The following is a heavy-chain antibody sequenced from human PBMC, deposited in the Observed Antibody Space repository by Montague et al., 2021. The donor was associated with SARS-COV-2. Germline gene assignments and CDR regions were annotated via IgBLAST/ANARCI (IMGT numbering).Heavy chain of an antibody. J-gene: IGHJ4*02. Sequence: SETLSLTCTVSGGSISSSTYYWACIRQPPGKELEWIGRMYYRGSTYYNPSLKSRVFISVDTTKKQLSLTLTSVTAADTAVYYCATQEDPSGWIPGPFDFWGQGTLLSVSS. D-gene: IGHD6-19*01. CDR2: MYYRGST. V-gene: IGHV4-39*01. CDR1: GGSISSSTYY. CDR3: ATQEDPSGWIPGPFDF.